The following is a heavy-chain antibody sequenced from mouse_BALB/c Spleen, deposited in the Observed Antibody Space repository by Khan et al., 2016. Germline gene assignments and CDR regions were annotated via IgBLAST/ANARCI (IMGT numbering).Heavy chain of an antibody. J-gene: IGHJ4*01. CDR3: ASYGYYAVDY. D-gene: IGHD1-1*02. V-gene: IGHV3-1*02. CDR2: IHYSGST. CDR1: GYSITSGYS. Sequence: EVQLQESGPDLVKPSQSLSLTCTVTGYSITSGYSWHWIRQFPGNKLEWMVYIHYSGSTNHNPPLKSRISITRDTSMNLFFLQWKSVTTEDSSTLYCASYGYYAVDYWDQGTSVTVSS.